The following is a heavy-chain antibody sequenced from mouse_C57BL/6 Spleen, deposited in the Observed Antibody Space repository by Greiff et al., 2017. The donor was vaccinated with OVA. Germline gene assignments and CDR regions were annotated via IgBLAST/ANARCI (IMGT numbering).Heavy chain of an antibody. V-gene: IGHV1-50*01. J-gene: IGHJ3*01. Sequence: QVQLQQPGAELVKPGASVKLSCKASGYTFTSYWMQWVKQRPGQGLEWIGAIDPSDSYSNYNQKFKGKATLTVDTSSSTAYMQLSSLTSEDAAGDYCERNRSERAACDYWGQGTVVTVSA. CDR2: IDPSDSYS. CDR1: GYTFTSYW. CDR3: ERNRSERAACDY.